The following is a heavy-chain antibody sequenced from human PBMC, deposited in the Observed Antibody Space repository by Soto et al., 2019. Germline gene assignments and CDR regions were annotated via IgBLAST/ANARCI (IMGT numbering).Heavy chain of an antibody. CDR1: GGSISSSSYY. D-gene: IGHD4-17*01. V-gene: IGHV4-39*07. CDR3: ARLTLYDYGDYPYYFDY. CDR2: IYYSGST. J-gene: IGHJ4*02. Sequence: PSETLSLTCTVSGGSISSSSYYWGWIRQPPGKGLEWIGSIYYSGSTYYNPSLKSRVTISVDTSKNQFSLKLSSVTAADTAVYYCARLTLYDYGDYPYYFDYWGQGTLVTVSS.